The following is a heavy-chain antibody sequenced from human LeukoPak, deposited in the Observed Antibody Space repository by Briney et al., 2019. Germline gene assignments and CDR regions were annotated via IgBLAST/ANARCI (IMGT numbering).Heavy chain of an antibody. Sequence: GGSLRLSCAASGFTFSNYAMSWVRQAPGKGLEWVSSISGSGDTTFYADSVKGRLTISRDNSKNTLNLQMNGLRAEDTAVYYCAKAPSAGYVGWYIDYWGQGTLVPVSS. CDR2: ISGSGDTT. V-gene: IGHV3-23*01. CDR3: AKAPSAGYVGWYIDY. J-gene: IGHJ4*02. CDR1: GFTFSNYA. D-gene: IGHD6-19*01.